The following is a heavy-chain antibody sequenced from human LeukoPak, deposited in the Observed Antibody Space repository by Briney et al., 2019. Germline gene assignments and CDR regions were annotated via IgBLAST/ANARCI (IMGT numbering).Heavy chain of an antibody. J-gene: IGHJ4*02. CDR3: ARDNIAAAAFDY. V-gene: IGHV3-33*01. D-gene: IGHD6-13*01. CDR1: GFTFSSYG. Sequence: GRSLRLSCAASGFTFSSYGMHWVRQAPGKGLEWVAVIWYDGSNKYYADSVKGRFTISRDNYKNPLYLKMKSLRAEDTAVYYCARDNIAAAAFDYWGQGTLVTVSS. CDR2: IWYDGSNK.